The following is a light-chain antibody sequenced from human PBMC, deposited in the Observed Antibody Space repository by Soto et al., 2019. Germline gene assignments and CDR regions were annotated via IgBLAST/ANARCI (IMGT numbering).Light chain of an antibody. CDR2: DAS. Sequence: EIVLTQSPATLSLSPGERATLSCRASQSVSSYLAWYQQQPGQAHRLLIYDASNRATGIPAKCSGSGSGIHFTLTISSLEPEDFAVYYCQQRSNWPPTTSGQRTKLDSK. CDR1: QSVSSY. V-gene: IGKV3-11*01. J-gene: IGKJ2*01. CDR3: QQRSNWPPTT.